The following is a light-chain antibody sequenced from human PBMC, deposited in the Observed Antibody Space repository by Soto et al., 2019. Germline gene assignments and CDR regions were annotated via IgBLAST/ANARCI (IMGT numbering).Light chain of an antibody. J-gene: IGLJ3*02. V-gene: IGLV1-44*01. Sequence: QPVLTQPPSASGTPGQRVTISCSGSSSNIGSNAVNWYQHLPGTAPQLLIYTNNQRPSGVPDRFSGSKSDTSASLAVSGLQSEDEADYYCAAWDDSLNGWVFGGGTKVTVL. CDR1: SSNIGSNA. CDR3: AAWDDSLNGWV. CDR2: TNN.